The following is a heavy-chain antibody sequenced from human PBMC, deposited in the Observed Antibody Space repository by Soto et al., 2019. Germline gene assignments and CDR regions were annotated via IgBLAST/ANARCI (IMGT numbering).Heavy chain of an antibody. CDR1: GGTFSSYA. D-gene: IGHD5-12*01. CDR3: ARGGGLRFYFDY. J-gene: IGHJ4*02. V-gene: IGHV1-69*01. Sequence: QVQLVQSGAEVKKPGSSVKVSCKASGGTFSSYAISWVRQAPGQGLEWMGGIIPIFGTANYAQKFQGRVTITADEPRSTAYRGLGSLSSGDTAVYYCARGGGLRFYFDYWGQGTLVTVSS. CDR2: IIPIFGTA.